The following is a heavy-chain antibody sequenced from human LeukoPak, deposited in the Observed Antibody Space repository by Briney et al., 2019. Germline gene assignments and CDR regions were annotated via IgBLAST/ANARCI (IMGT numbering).Heavy chain of an antibody. D-gene: IGHD3-9*01. V-gene: IGHV3-11*01. CDR1: GFTFSDYY. CDR2: ISSSGSTI. Sequence: GGSLRLSCAASGFTFSDYYVSWIRQAPGKGLEWVSYISSSGSTIYYADSVKGRFTISRDNAKNSLYLQMNSLRAEDTAVYYCARDTYYDILTGYYSYWGQGTLVTVSS. CDR3: ARDTYYDILTGYYSY. J-gene: IGHJ4*02.